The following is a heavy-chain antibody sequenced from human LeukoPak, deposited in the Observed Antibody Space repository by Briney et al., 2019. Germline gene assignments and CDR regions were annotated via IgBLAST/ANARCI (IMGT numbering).Heavy chain of an antibody. CDR3: ARVGLGYCSSTSCYFDY. J-gene: IGHJ4*02. D-gene: IGHD2-2*01. Sequence: ASVKVSCKASGGTFSSYAISWVRQAPGQGLEWMGGIIPIFGTANYAQKFQGRATITADESTSTAYMELSSLRSEDTAVYYCARVGLGYCSSTSCYFDYWGQGTLVTVSS. CDR1: GGTFSSYA. CDR2: IIPIFGTA. V-gene: IGHV1-69*13.